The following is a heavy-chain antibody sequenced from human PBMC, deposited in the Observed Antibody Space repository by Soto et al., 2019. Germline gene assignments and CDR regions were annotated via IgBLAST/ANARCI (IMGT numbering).Heavy chain of an antibody. V-gene: IGHV1-69*06. CDR3: ARHRGGGHVVVISYFYNGMDV. CDR1: GGTFSSYA. CDR2: IIPIFGTA. Sequence: QVQLVQSGAEVKKPGSSVKVSCKASGGTFSSYAISWVRQAPGQGLEWMGGIIPIFGTANYAQNFQGRVTIIASKSTSTAYMELSSLSAEHTAVEYCARHRGGGHVVVISYFYNGMDVWGLGTTVTVSS. J-gene: IGHJ6*02. D-gene: IGHD2-15*01.